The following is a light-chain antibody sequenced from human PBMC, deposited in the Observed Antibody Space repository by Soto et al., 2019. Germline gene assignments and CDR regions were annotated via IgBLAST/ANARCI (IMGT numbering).Light chain of an antibody. CDR3: QQYNNWVV. Sequence: EIVMTQSPATLSVSPGERATLSCRASQSVSSDLAWYQQKPGQVPRLLIYHASTRATGIPARFSGSGSGTEFTLTISSLQSEDFAVYYCQQYNNWVVFGGGTKVEIK. V-gene: IGKV3-15*01. CDR1: QSVSSD. J-gene: IGKJ4*01. CDR2: HAS.